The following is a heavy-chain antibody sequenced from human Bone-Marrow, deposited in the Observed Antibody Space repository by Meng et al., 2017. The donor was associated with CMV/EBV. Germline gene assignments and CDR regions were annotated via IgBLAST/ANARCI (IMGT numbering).Heavy chain of an antibody. CDR1: GYTFPGYY. D-gene: IGHD6-19*01. V-gene: IGHV1-2*02. CDR2: INPNSGGT. CDR3: ARDKVASSGWYDY. J-gene: IGHJ4*02. Sequence: VQLVQFGAGVNRPGASLKVSCQAFGYTFPGYYMYWVRQAPGQGLEWMGWINPNSGGTNYAQKFQGRVTMTRDTSISTAYMELSRLRSDDTAVYYCARDKVASSGWYDYWGQGTLVTVSS.